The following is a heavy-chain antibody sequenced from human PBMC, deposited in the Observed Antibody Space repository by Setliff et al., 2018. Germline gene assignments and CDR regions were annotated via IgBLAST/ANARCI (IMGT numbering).Heavy chain of an antibody. CDR1: GDSMTGNH. J-gene: IGHJ6*03. V-gene: IGHV4-59*01. Sequence: NPSETLSLTCTVSGDSMTGNHWSWIRQSPGKGLEWIGYITHSGSTKYNPSLKSRVAITIVASKKQFSLELSSVTAADTAVYYCARLKYYNSGTYWGNWDYYSNMDVWGKGTTVTVSS. D-gene: IGHD3-22*01. CDR2: ITHSGST. CDR3: ARLKYYNSGTYWGNWDYYSNMDV.